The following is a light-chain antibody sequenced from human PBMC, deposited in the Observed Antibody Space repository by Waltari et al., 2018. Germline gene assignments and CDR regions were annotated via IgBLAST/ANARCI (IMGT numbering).Light chain of an antibody. Sequence: QSALTQPRPVSGSPGQSVTISCTGTSSDVGGYNYVSWYQQHPGKAPKLMIYDVSKRPSGVPDRFSGSKSGNTASLTISGPQAEDEADYYCCSYAGSYTVVFGGGTKLTVL. V-gene: IGLV2-11*01. CDR1: SSDVGGYNY. J-gene: IGLJ2*01. CDR3: CSYAGSYTVV. CDR2: DVS.